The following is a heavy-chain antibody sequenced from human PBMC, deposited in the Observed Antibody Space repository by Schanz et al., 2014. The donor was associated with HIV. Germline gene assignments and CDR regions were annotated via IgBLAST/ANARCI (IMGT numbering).Heavy chain of an antibody. CDR1: GYTFTNYA. Sequence: QVQLVQSGAEVKKPGASVKVSCKASGYTFTNYAINWVRQAPGQGLEWMGWISNYIGNTDYAQNLQGRVTMTADTFTNIAYMELRSLTSDDTAVYYCARGERTVHDAFDIWGQGTMVTVSS. CDR3: ARGERTVHDAFDI. V-gene: IGHV1-18*01. CDR2: ISNYIGNT. J-gene: IGHJ3*02. D-gene: IGHD4-17*01.